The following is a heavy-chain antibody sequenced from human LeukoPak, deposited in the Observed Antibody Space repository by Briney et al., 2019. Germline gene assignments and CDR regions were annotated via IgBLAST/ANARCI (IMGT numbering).Heavy chain of an antibody. CDR1: GFTFSSYG. Sequence: GGSLGLSCAASGFTFSSYGMHWVRQAPGKGLEWVAVIWYDGSNKYYADSVKGRFTISRDNSKNTLYLQMNSLRAEDTAVYYCAKDTPKRCGITRPGELCQLPDYWGQGTLVTVSS. J-gene: IGHJ4*02. CDR3: AKDTPKRCGITRPGELCQLPDY. V-gene: IGHV3-33*06. D-gene: IGHD3-16*01. CDR2: IWYDGSNK.